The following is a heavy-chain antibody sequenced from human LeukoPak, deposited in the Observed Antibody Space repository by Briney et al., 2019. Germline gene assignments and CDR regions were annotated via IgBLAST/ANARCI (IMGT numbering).Heavy chain of an antibody. J-gene: IGHJ4*02. V-gene: IGHV3-30*03. CDR1: GFPSVSFA. CDR3: ARGGCSGGSCYFDY. Sequence: GGPLKSPVAPLGFPSVSFAWHGSGRPPARGRSGWPVISYDGSNKYYADSVKGRFTISRDNSKNTLYLQMNSLRAEDTAVYYCARGGCSGGSCYFDYWGQGTLVTVSS. D-gene: IGHD2-15*01. CDR2: ISYDGSNK.